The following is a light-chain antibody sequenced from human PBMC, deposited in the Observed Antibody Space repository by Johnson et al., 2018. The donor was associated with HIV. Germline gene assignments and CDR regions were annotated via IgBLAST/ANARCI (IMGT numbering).Light chain of an antibody. CDR1: SSNIGSNY. J-gene: IGLJ1*01. V-gene: IGLV1-51*01. CDR3: GAWDSTLIGGLYV. Sequence: QSVLTQPPSVSAAPGQKVTISCSGSSSNIGSNYVSWYQHLPGTAPKLLIYDNYKRPSGIPDRFSASTSGTSATLGITGLQTGGEADYYCGAWDSTLIGGLYVFGTGTKVTVL. CDR2: DNY.